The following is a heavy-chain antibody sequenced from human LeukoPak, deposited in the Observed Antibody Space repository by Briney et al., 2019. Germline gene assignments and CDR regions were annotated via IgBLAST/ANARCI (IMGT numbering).Heavy chain of an antibody. J-gene: IGHJ6*04. CDR3: ARDRSGYSSGSAA. D-gene: IGHD6-19*01. V-gene: IGHV3-11*04. Sequence: GGSLRLSCAASGFTFSNAWMSWVRQAPGKGLEWVSYISSSGSTIYYADSVKGRFTISRDNAKNSLYLQMNSLRAEDTAVYYCARDRSGYSSGSAAWGKGTTVTVSS. CDR2: ISSSGSTI. CDR1: GFTFSNAW.